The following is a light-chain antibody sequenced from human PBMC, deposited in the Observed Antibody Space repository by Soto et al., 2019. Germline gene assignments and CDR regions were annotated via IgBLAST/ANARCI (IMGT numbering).Light chain of an antibody. CDR3: ASYTVSGTLI. Sequence: QSVLTQPASVSGSPGLSITISCSGTSNDVGGYDYVSWYRQHPDRAPRLLIYEVSNRPSGISDRFSGSRSGNTASLTISGLQADDEADYYFASYTVSGTLIFGGGTKVTVL. CDR2: EVS. V-gene: IGLV2-14*01. J-gene: IGLJ2*01. CDR1: SNDVGGYDY.